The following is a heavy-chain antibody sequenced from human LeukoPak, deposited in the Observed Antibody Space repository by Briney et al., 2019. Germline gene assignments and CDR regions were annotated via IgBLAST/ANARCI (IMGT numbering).Heavy chain of an antibody. V-gene: IGHV3-9*03. CDR2: ISWNSGSI. CDR3: AKLTGDGGEYFDY. Sequence: GGSLRLSCAASGFTFDDYAMHWVRQAPGKGLEWVSGISWNSGSIGYADSVKGRFTISRDNAKNSLYLQMNSLRAEDMALYYCAKLTGDGGEYFDYWGQGTLVTVSS. CDR1: GFTFDDYA. J-gene: IGHJ4*02. D-gene: IGHD7-27*01.